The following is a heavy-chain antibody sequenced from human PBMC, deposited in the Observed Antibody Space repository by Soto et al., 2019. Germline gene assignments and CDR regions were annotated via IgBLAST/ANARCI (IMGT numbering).Heavy chain of an antibody. CDR1: GDSISTDY. D-gene: IGHD6-6*01. CDR3: ARVVRSSLAYFDY. V-gene: IGHV4-59*01. CDR2: IYYSGST. J-gene: IGHJ4*02. Sequence: PSETLSLTCTVSGDSISTDYWSWIRQPPGKGLEWIGYIYYSGSTNYNPSLKSRVTISVDTSKNQFSLKLSSVTAADTAVYYCARVVRSSLAYFDYWGQGTLVTVSS.